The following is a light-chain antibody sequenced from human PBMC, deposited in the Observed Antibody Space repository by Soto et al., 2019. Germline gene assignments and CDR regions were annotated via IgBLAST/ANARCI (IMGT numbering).Light chain of an antibody. CDR2: SVS. J-gene: IGKJ4*01. CDR3: QKYESDPVT. CDR1: QGISNY. Sequence: DIQMTQSPSSLSASVGDRVTITCRASQGISNYLAWYQQKPGKAPRLLIYSVSNLESGVPSRFSGSGSGTDFTLTISGLQPGDVATYYCQKYESDPVTFGGGTKVEIK. V-gene: IGKV1-27*01.